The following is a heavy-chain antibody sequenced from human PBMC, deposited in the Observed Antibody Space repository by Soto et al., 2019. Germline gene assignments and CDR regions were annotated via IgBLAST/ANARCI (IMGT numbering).Heavy chain of an antibody. Sequence: QVQLVESGGGVVQPGRSLRLSCAASGFTFSSYAMHWVRQAPGRGLVWVAVISYDGRNKYYADSVKGRFTICRDNSKNTLYLQKNSLRAEDTAVYYCANLYSSSSVYYYGMDVWGQGTTVTVSS. J-gene: IGHJ6*02. CDR1: GFTFSSYA. CDR3: ANLYSSSSVYYYGMDV. V-gene: IGHV3-30-3*02. D-gene: IGHD6-6*01. CDR2: ISYDGRNK.